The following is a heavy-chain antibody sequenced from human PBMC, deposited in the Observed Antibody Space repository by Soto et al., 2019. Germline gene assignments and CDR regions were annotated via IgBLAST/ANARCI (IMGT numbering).Heavy chain of an antibody. CDR1: GGSISSYY. CDR2: IYYSGST. V-gene: IGHV4-59*01. J-gene: IGHJ4*02. CDR3: AREKMVRGVYFDY. Sequence: SETLSLTCTVSGGSISSYYWSWIRQPPGKGLEWIGYIYYSGSTNYNPSLKSRVTISVDTSKNQFSLKLSSVTAADTAVYYCAREKMVRGVYFDYWGQGTLVTVSA. D-gene: IGHD3-10*01.